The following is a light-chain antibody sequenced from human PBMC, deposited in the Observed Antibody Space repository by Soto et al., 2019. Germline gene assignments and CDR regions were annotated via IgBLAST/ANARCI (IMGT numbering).Light chain of an antibody. CDR2: RDS. CDR3: QVWDSSTARV. J-gene: IGLJ3*02. V-gene: IGLV3-9*01. CDR1: NIGSKN. Sequence: SYELTQPLSVSVALGQTARITCGGNNIGSKNVHWYPQKPGQAPVLVIYRDSNRPPGIPERFSGSNSGNTATLTISRAQAGDEADYYCQVWDSSTARVFGGGTKLTVL.